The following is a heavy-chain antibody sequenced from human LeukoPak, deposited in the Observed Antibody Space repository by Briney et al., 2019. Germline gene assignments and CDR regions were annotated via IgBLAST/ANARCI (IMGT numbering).Heavy chain of an antibody. Sequence: SETLSLTCTVSGGSISSYYWSWIRQPAGKGLEWIGRICTSGSTNYNPSLKSRVTMSVDTSKNQFSLKLSPVTAADTAVYYCASRDCSGGSCYGLLDYWGQGTLVTVSS. CDR1: GGSISSYY. CDR2: ICTSGST. D-gene: IGHD2-15*01. J-gene: IGHJ4*02. CDR3: ASRDCSGGSCYGLLDY. V-gene: IGHV4-4*07.